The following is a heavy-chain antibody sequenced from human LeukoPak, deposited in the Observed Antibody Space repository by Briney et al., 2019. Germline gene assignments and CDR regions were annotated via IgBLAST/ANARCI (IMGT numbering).Heavy chain of an antibody. CDR3: AKDQLLWFGELLSNGAFDI. V-gene: IGHV3-11*01. Sequence: GGSLRLSCAASGFTFSDYYMTWIRQPPGKGLEWVSYIDSIGNSIYYADSVKGRFTISRDNAKNSLYLQMNSLRAEDSAVYYCAKDQLLWFGELLSNGAFDICGQGTMVTVSS. D-gene: IGHD3-10*01. CDR1: GFTFSDYY. CDR2: IDSIGNSI. J-gene: IGHJ3*02.